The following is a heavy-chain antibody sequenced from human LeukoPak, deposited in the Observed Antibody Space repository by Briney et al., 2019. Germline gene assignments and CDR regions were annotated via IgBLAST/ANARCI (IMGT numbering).Heavy chain of an antibody. CDR1: GYTFTSYY. CDR3: ARVDTVTTDFDY. V-gene: IGHV1-46*01. Sequence: GASVKVSCKASGYTFTSYYMHWVRQAPGQGLEWMGIINPSGGSTSYAQKFQGRVTMTRDTSTSTVYMELSSLRSEDTAVHYCARVDTVTTDFDYWGQGTLVTVSS. J-gene: IGHJ4*02. D-gene: IGHD4-17*01. CDR2: INPSGGST.